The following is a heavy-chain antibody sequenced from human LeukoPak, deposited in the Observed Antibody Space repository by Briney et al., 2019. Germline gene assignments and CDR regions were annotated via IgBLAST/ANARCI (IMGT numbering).Heavy chain of an antibody. CDR3: ASPKVTTLGGFVY. D-gene: IGHD4-11*01. CDR2: VYYSGST. V-gene: IGHV4-30-4*07. CDR1: GGSISSGGDS. Sequence: TLSLTWAAAGGSISSGGDSLSWIRRPPGKGLELIEYVYYSGSTCYNSSLKGRVTISIDTTKNQLSLKLSSVTAAATAAYYCASPKVTTLGGFVYWGQGTLVTVSS. J-gene: IGHJ1*01.